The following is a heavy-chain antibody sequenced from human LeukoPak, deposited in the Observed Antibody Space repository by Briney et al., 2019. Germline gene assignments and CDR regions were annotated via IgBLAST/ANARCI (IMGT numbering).Heavy chain of an antibody. Sequence: SETLSLTCTVSGGSISSYYWSWIRQPPGKGLEWIGFMYYSGNTNYNPSLKSRVTISVDTSKNQFSLKLSSVTAADTAVYYCARAVAVADNDAFDIWGQGTMVTVSS. CDR3: ARAVAVADNDAFDI. CDR1: GGSISSYY. CDR2: MYYSGNT. V-gene: IGHV4-59*01. D-gene: IGHD6-19*01. J-gene: IGHJ3*02.